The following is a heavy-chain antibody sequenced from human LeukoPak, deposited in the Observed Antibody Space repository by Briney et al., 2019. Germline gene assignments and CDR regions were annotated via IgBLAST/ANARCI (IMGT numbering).Heavy chain of an antibody. CDR1: GFTFSDFA. D-gene: IGHD5-18*01. CDR2: IFQGGGEI. J-gene: IGHJ4*02. V-gene: IGHV3-23*01. Sequence: GGSLRLSCAASGFTFSDFAMIWVRQPPGKGLEWVSSIFQGGGEIRYAGSVRGRFTISRDNSRSTLFLQMNSLRAEDTAIYYCATYRQVMLPFESWGQGTLVTVSS. CDR3: ATYRQVMLPFES.